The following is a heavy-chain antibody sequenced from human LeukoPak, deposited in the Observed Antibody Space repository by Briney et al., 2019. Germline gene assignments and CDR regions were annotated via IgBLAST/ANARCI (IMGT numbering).Heavy chain of an antibody. CDR2: IIPIFGTA. CDR3: ARGGYVWGSYRYTHGNFDY. D-gene: IGHD3-16*02. CDR1: GGTFSSYA. Sequence: SVKVSCKASGGTFSSYAISWVRQAPGQGLEWMGGIIPIFGTANYAQKFQGRVTITADKSTSTAYMELSSLRSEDTAVYYCARGGYVWGSYRYTHGNFDYWGQGTLVTVSS. V-gene: IGHV1-69*06. J-gene: IGHJ4*02.